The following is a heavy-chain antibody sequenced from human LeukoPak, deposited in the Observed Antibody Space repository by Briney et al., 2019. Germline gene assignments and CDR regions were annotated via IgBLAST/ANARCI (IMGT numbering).Heavy chain of an antibody. CDR3: ARDQLGCGPVLDAFDI. Sequence: SETLSLTCTVSGGSISSYYWSWIRQPPGKGLEWIGYIYYSGSSDYNPSLKSRVTISVDTSKNQCSLKLSSVTAADTAVYYCARDQLGCGPVLDAFDIWGQGTMVTVSS. D-gene: IGHD2-21*01. CDR2: IYYSGSS. CDR1: GGSISSYY. J-gene: IGHJ3*02. V-gene: IGHV4-59*12.